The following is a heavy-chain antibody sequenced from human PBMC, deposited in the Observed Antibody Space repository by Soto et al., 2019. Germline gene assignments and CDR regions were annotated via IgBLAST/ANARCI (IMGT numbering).Heavy chain of an antibody. D-gene: IGHD5-12*01. J-gene: IGHJ3*02. Sequence: EVQLVESGGGLVKPGGSLRLSCAASGFTFSSYSMNWVRQAPGKGLEWVSSISSSSSYIYYADSVKGRFTISRDNAKNSLYLQMNSLRAEDTAVYYCARSVNIVATIWGHDAFDIWGQGTMVTVSS. CDR3: ARSVNIVATIWGHDAFDI. CDR1: GFTFSSYS. V-gene: IGHV3-21*01. CDR2: ISSSSSYI.